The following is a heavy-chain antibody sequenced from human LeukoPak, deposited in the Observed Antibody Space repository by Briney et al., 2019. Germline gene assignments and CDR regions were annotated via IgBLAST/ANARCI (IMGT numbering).Heavy chain of an antibody. CDR2: IYHSGST. D-gene: IGHD5-18*01. Sequence: ETLSLTCTVSGGSISSYYWSWIRQPPGKGLEWIGYIYHSGSTNYNPSLKSRVTISVDTSKNQFSLKLSSVTAADTAVYYCAKRPAMAPFDYWGQGTLVTVSS. CDR1: GGSISSYY. J-gene: IGHJ4*02. CDR3: AKRPAMAPFDY. V-gene: IGHV4-59*08.